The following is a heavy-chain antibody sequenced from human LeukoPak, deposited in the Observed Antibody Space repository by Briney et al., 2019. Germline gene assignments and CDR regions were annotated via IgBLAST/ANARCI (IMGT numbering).Heavy chain of an antibody. CDR3: AKGVTDFDL. Sequence: MSGGSLRLSCAASGFTFSDYYMSWIRQAPGKGLEWVSYISSSGSTIYYADSVKGRFTISRDNAENSLYLQMSSLRAEDTALYYCAKGVTDFDLWGQGTLVTVSS. CDR2: ISSSGSTI. CDR1: GFTFSDYY. V-gene: IGHV3-11*04. D-gene: IGHD3-9*01. J-gene: IGHJ1*01.